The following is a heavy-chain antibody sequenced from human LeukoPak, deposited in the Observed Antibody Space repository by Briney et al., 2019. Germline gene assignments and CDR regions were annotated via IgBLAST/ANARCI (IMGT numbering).Heavy chain of an antibody. CDR2: ISSTSTYI. CDR3: ARPFYYDNNGGEGMDV. V-gene: IGHV3-21*06. Sequence: WGSLRLSCAASGFTFSTYTMNWVRQAPGKGLEWVSSISSTSTYICYADSVKGRFTISRDNAKNSLYLQMNSLRAEDTAVYYCARPFYYDNNGGEGMDVWGQGTTVTVSS. J-gene: IGHJ6*02. CDR1: GFTFSTYT. D-gene: IGHD3-22*01.